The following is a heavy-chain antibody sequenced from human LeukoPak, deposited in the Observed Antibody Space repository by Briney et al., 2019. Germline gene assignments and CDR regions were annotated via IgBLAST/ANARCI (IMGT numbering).Heavy chain of an antibody. CDR1: GFTFSTYS. CDR3: ARGADYYFDAFDI. J-gene: IGHJ3*02. Sequence: GGSLRLSCAASGFTFSTYSMNWVRQAPGRGLEWISYISSDSSTMYYADSVKGRFTISRDNSKNTLYLQMNSLRAEDTAVYYCARGADYYFDAFDIWGQGTMVTVSS. CDR2: ISSDSSTM. D-gene: IGHD3-22*01. V-gene: IGHV3-48*01.